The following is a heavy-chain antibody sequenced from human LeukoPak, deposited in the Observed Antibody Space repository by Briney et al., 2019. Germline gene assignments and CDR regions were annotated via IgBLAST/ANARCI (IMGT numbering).Heavy chain of an antibody. D-gene: IGHD5-24*01. CDR3: ANERNGYNYGFDY. Sequence: GRSLRLSCAASGFTFSSYGMHWVRQAPGKGLEWVAVISYDGSNKYYADSVKGRFTISRDNSKNTLYLQMNSLRAEDTAVYYCANERNGYNYGFDYWGQGTLVTVSS. CDR2: ISYDGSNK. CDR1: GFTFSSYG. J-gene: IGHJ4*02. V-gene: IGHV3-30*18.